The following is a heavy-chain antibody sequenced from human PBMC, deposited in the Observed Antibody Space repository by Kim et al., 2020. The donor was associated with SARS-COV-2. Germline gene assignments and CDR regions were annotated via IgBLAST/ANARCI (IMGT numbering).Heavy chain of an antibody. D-gene: IGHD4-17*01. J-gene: IGHJ4*02. Sequence: YADSVKGRFTISRDNAESTLYLQMNSLRAEDTAVYYCARVGIRSDYGGIDWGQGTLVTVSS. V-gene: IGHV3-74*01. CDR3: ARVGIRSDYGGID.